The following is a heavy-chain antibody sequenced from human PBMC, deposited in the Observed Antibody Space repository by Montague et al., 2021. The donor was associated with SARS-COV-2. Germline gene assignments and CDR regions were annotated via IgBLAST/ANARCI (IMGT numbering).Heavy chain of an antibody. V-gene: IGHV4-59*08. CDR1: GGSISSYS. Sequence: SETLSLTCTVFGGSISSYSWSWIRQPPGKGLEWIGYLYYSGSTNSNPSLKSRVTISVDTSKNQFSLKLSSVTAADTAVYYCARASAGTYSFYYYYDMDVWGRGTTVTVSS. J-gene: IGHJ6*02. CDR2: LYYSGST. D-gene: IGHD3-10*01. CDR3: ARASAGTYSFYYYYDMDV.